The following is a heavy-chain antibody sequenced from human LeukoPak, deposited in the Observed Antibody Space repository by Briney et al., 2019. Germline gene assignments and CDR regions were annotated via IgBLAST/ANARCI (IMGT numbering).Heavy chain of an antibody. Sequence: ASVKVSCKASGYTFTSYGISWVRQAPGQGLEWMGRIIPILGIANYAQKFQGRVTITADKSTSTAYMELSSLRSEDTAVYYCAREMDRNYYDSSGYYSYWGQGTLVTVSS. J-gene: IGHJ4*02. V-gene: IGHV1-69*04. CDR2: IIPILGIA. D-gene: IGHD3-22*01. CDR1: GYTFTSYG. CDR3: AREMDRNYYDSSGYYSY.